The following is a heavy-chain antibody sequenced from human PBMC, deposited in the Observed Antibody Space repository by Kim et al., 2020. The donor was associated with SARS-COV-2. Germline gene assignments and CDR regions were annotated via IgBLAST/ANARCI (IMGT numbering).Heavy chain of an antibody. J-gene: IGHJ4*02. V-gene: IGHV3-48*02. Sequence: IYYENSVKGRFVISRDNANNSLSLQMNSLRDEDTAVYYCARGGKPNSFDCWGQGTVVTVS. CDR3: ARGGKPNSFDC. CDR2: I.